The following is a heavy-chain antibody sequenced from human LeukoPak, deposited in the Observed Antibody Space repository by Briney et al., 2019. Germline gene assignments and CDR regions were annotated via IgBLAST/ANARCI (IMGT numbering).Heavy chain of an antibody. Sequence: SETLSLTCTVSGGSISSYYWSWIRQPPGKGLEWIGYIYYSGSTNYNPSLKSRVTISVDTSKNQFSLKLSSVTAADTAVYYCARGGEGVVTFDYWGQGTLVTVSS. CDR2: IYYSGST. CDR1: GGSISSYY. D-gene: IGHD2-21*02. J-gene: IGHJ4*02. V-gene: IGHV4-59*08. CDR3: ARGGEGVVTFDY.